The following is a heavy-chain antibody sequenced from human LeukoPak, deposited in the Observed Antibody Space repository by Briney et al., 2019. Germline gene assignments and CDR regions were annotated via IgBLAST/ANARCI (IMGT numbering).Heavy chain of an antibody. D-gene: IGHD1-26*01. V-gene: IGHV3-74*01. CDR2: INSDGSST. Sequence: GGSLRLSCAASGFTFGSYWMHWVRQAPGKGLVWVSRINSDGSSTSYADSVKGRFTISRDNAKNSLYLQMNSLRAEDTAVYYCARDWEGPYYYYMDVWGKGTTVTVSS. CDR3: ARDWEGPYYYYMDV. CDR1: GFTFGSYW. J-gene: IGHJ6*03.